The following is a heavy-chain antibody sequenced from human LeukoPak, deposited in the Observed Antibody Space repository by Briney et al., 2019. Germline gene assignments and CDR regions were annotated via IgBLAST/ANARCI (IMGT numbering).Heavy chain of an antibody. CDR2: INPNSGGT. D-gene: IGHD3-10*01. J-gene: IGHJ3*02. CDR3: ARGLYYGSRSYIGDAFDI. CDR1: GYTFTGYY. V-gene: IGHV1-2*02. Sequence: ASVKVSCKSSGYTFTGYYMHWVRQAPGQGLELMGWINPNSGGTNYAQKFQGRVTVTRDTSISTAYMEVSRLRSDDTAVYYCARGLYYGSRSYIGDAFDIRGQGTMVTVSS.